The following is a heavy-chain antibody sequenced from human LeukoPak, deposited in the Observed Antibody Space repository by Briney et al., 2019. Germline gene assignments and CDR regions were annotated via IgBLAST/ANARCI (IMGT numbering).Heavy chain of an antibody. D-gene: IGHD3-10*01. J-gene: IGHJ4*02. Sequence: ASVKVSCKASGYTFTSYGISWVRQAPGQGLEWMGWISAYNGNTNYAQKLQGRVTMTTDTSTSTAYMELRSLRSDDTAVYYCARDGQYLQIRGVIRAIDYWGQGTLVTVSS. V-gene: IGHV1-18*01. CDR2: ISAYNGNT. CDR3: ARDGQYLQIRGVIRAIDY. CDR1: GYTFTSYG.